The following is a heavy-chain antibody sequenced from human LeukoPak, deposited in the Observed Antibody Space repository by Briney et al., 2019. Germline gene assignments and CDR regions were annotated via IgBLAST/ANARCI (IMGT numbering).Heavy chain of an antibody. D-gene: IGHD6-13*01. V-gene: IGHV3-7*03. CDR1: GFTFISYA. Sequence: GGSLRLSCSPSGFTFISYAMSWVRQPPGKGLELVAHIKQDGTDKYYVDSVKSPFTISRDNTKNSLSLQMNSLRAQDTAMYYCVRDSGWYRFDYWGQGTLVTVSA. J-gene: IGHJ4*02. CDR2: IKQDGTDK. CDR3: VRDSGWYRFDY.